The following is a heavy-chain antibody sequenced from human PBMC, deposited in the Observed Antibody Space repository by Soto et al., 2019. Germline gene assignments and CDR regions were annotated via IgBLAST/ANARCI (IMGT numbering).Heavy chain of an antibody. D-gene: IGHD3-22*01. CDR3: AREEALIVVPTGGIDYSFDY. Sequence: QVQLQESGPGLVKASQTLSLTCTVSGASISSGDHFWTWLRQPPGKGLEWIGYIYYSGGTYYNPSLKSRVVISGDTSKNQFSLTLTSVTAADTAVYFCAREEALIVVPTGGIDYSFDYWGQGTLVTVSS. CDR1: GASISSGDHF. J-gene: IGHJ4*02. V-gene: IGHV4-30-4*01. CDR2: IYYSGGT.